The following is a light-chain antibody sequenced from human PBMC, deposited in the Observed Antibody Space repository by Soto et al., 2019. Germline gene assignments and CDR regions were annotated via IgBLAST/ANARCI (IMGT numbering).Light chain of an antibody. CDR3: QQYTNTNNPWM. Sequence: DSQMTQSPSSVSASVGDRVTITCRASQGISSWLAWYQQKPGKAPKLLIFDASSLESGVPSRFSGSGSGTEFTLIISGLQPDDSATYYCQQYTNTNNPWMFGQGTKVDIK. V-gene: IGKV1-5*01. J-gene: IGKJ1*01. CDR1: QGISSW. CDR2: DAS.